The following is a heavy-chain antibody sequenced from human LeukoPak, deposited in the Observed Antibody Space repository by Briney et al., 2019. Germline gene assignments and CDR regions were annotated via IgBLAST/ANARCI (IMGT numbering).Heavy chain of an antibody. Sequence: GGSLRLSCAASGVIIGGHYRSWVRQAPGEGLEWVSIIYSGGNTYYTDSVKGRFTISRDNSKSTLYLQMNSLRAEDTAVYYCARTDSGYVPYWGQGTLVTVSS. CDR2: IYSGGNT. CDR3: ARTDSGYVPY. J-gene: IGHJ4*02. CDR1: GVIIGGHY. D-gene: IGHD5-12*01. V-gene: IGHV3-53*01.